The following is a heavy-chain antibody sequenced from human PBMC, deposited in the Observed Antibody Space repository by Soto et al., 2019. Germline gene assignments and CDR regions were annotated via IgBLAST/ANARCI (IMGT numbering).Heavy chain of an antibody. Sequence: PSETLSLTCSVSGDSISTVDYFWAWIRQPPGQALEYIGYIYKSATTYYNPSFEGRVAISLDTSKSHFSLNVTSVTAADTAVYFCARGRYCLTGRCFPNWFDSWGQGTPVTVSS. V-gene: IGHV4-30-4*01. D-gene: IGHD2-15*01. CDR3: ARGRYCLTGRCFPNWFDS. J-gene: IGHJ5*01. CDR1: GDSISTVDYF. CDR2: IYKSATT.